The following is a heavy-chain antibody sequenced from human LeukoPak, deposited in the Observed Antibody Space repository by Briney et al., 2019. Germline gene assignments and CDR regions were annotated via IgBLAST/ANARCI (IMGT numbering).Heavy chain of an antibody. CDR1: GFTFDDYS. Sequence: GGSLRLSCAASGFTFDDYSMSWVRQAPGKGLEWVSSISSSSSYIYYADSVKGRFTISRDNAKNSLYLQMNSLRAEDTALYYCAKEGLIAAAGPFDYWGQGTLVTVSS. V-gene: IGHV3-21*04. CDR2: ISSSSSYI. J-gene: IGHJ4*02. CDR3: AKEGLIAAAGPFDY. D-gene: IGHD6-13*01.